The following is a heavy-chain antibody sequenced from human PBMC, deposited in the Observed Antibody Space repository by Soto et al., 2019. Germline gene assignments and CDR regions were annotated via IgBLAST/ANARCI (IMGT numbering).Heavy chain of an antibody. J-gene: IGHJ4*02. CDR1: GGSISSTSYY. CDR3: ARQFDGSGYYSDF. D-gene: IGHD3-22*01. CDR2: FYYSGST. Sequence: QLQLQESGPGLVKPSETLSLTCTVSGGSISSTSYYWGWIRQPPGKGLEWIGSFYYSGSTYYNPSLKSRVTISGDTSKNQFSLRLSSVTAADTAVYYCARQFDGSGYYSDFWGQGTLVTVSS. V-gene: IGHV4-39*01.